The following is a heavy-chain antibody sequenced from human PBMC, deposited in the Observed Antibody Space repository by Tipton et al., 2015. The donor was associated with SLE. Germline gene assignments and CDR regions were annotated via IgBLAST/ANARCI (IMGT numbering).Heavy chain of an antibody. V-gene: IGHV4-39*07. CDR3: ARDRGWSEDNWFDP. CDR2: IYYSGST. J-gene: IGHJ5*02. D-gene: IGHD6-19*01. Sequence: TLSLTCTVSGGSISSSSYYWGWIRQPPGKGLEWIGSIYYSGSTYYNPSLKSRVAMSVDTSRNHFSLKLSSVTAADTAVYYCARDRGWSEDNWFDPWGQGTLVTVSS. CDR1: GGSISSSSYY.